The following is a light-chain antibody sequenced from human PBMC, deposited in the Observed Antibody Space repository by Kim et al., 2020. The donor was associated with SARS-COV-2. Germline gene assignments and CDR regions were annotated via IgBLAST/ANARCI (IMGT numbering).Light chain of an antibody. Sequence: EIVLTQSPATLSLSPGERATLSCRASQGIDNYLAWYQQKPGQAPRLLIYDVSNRATGIPARFSGSGSGTDFTLTISSLAPEDFAVYYCQQRSQWPLTFGGGTKVEI. CDR3: QQRSQWPLT. V-gene: IGKV3-11*01. CDR1: QGIDNY. CDR2: DVS. J-gene: IGKJ4*01.